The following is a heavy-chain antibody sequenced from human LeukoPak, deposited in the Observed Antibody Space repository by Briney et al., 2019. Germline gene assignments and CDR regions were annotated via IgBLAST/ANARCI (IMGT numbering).Heavy chain of an antibody. J-gene: IGHJ3*02. D-gene: IGHD3-22*01. Sequence: PEGSLRLSCAASGFTFSSYWMSWVRQAPGKGLEWVANIKQDGSEKYYVDSVKGRLTISRGNAKNSLYLQMNSLRAEDTAVYYCASLNYYDSSGYNFDAFDIWGQGTMVTVSS. V-gene: IGHV3-7*01. CDR1: GFTFSSYW. CDR2: IKQDGSEK. CDR3: ASLNYYDSSGYNFDAFDI.